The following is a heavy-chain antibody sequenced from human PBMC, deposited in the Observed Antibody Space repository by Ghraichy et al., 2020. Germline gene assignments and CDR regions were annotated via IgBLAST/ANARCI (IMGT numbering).Heavy chain of an antibody. D-gene: IGHD3-22*01. CDR3: AKDFYDSSGYYYVRENY. CDR2: ISGSGGST. Sequence: GGSLRLSCAASGFTFSSYAMSWVRQAPGKGLEWVSAISGSGGSTYYADSVKGRFTISRDNSKNTLYLQMNSLRAEDTAVYYCAKDFYDSSGYYYVRENYWGQGTLVTVSS. CDR1: GFTFSSYA. V-gene: IGHV3-23*01. J-gene: IGHJ4*02.